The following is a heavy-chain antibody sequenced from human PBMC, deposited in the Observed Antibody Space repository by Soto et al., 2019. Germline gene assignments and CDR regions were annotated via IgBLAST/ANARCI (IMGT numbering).Heavy chain of an antibody. V-gene: IGHV5-51*01. Sequence: GESLKISCKGSGYSFPNYWIAWVRQMPGKGLEWVGIIYPGDSDARYSPSFRGQVTISADKSINTAYLQWSSLKASDTAMYFCARHGKYDSSGYSLDYFDYWGQGAQVTVSS. CDR1: GYSFPNYW. CDR2: IYPGDSDA. D-gene: IGHD3-22*01. CDR3: ARHGKYDSSGYSLDYFDY. J-gene: IGHJ4*02.